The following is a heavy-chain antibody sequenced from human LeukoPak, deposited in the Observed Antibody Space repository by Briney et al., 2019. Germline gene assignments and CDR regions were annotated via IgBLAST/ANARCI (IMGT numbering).Heavy chain of an antibody. V-gene: IGHV4-59*01. CDR3: AGIAVAGQFWDY. J-gene: IGHJ4*02. D-gene: IGHD6-19*01. CDR1: GGSISSYY. CDR2: IYYSGST. Sequence: PSETLSLTCTVSGGSISSYYWSWIRQPPGKGLEWIGYIYYSGSTNYNPSLKSRVTISVDTSKNQFSLKLSSVTAADTAVYYCAGIAVAGQFWDYWGQGTLVTVSS.